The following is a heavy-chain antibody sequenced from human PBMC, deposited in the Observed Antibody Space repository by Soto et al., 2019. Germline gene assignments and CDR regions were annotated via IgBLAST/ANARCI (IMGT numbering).Heavy chain of an antibody. CDR2: INPNSGGT. Sequence: ASVKVSCKASGYTFTGYYMHWVRQAPGQGLEWMGWINPNSGGTNYAQKFQGWVTMTRDTSISTAYMELSRLRSDDTAVYYCARETGSGSSPDAFDIWGQGTMVTVSS. D-gene: IGHD1-26*01. V-gene: IGHV1-2*04. J-gene: IGHJ3*02. CDR1: GYTFTGYY. CDR3: ARETGSGSSPDAFDI.